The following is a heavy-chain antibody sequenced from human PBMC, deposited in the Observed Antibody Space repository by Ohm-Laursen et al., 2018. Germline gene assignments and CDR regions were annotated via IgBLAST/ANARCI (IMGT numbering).Heavy chain of an antibody. V-gene: IGHV3-23*01. J-gene: IGHJ1*01. CDR1: GFTFSTCA. CDR3: AKAPSLGSIFQH. Sequence: SLRLSCSASGFTFSTCAINWVRQAPGKGLEWVSAISRSGDSTYYADSVKGRFTISRDNSKNTVYLQMNSLRAEDTAMYYCAKAPSLGSIFQHWGQGTLVIVSS. CDR2: ISRSGDST. D-gene: IGHD3-16*01.